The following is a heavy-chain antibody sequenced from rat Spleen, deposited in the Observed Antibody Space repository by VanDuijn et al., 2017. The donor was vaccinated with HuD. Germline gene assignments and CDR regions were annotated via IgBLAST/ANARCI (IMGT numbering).Heavy chain of an antibody. CDR2: INYSGST. CDR3: TTGPGTWFAY. CDR1: GFSITSNY. V-gene: IGHV3-1*01. D-gene: IGHD5-1*01. Sequence: VQLQESGPGLVKPSQSLSLTCSVTGFSITSNYWGWIRKFPGNEMEWIGHINYSGSTTYNPSLKSRISITRDTSKNQFFLQMDSLRSEDTATYYCTTGPGTWFAYWGQGTLVTVSS. J-gene: IGHJ3*01.